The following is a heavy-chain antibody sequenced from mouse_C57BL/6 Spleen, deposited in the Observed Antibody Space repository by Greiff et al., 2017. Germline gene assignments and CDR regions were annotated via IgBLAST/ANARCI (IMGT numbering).Heavy chain of an antibody. Sequence: EVKLMESGGGLVKPGGSLKLSCAASGFTFSDYGMHWVRQAPEKGLEWVAYISSGSSTIYYADTVKGRVTISRDNAKNTLFLQMTSLSSEDTAMYYCSRTLYYYGSSSFAYWGQGTLVTVSA. CDR2: ISSGSSTI. J-gene: IGHJ3*01. CDR3: SRTLYYYGSSSFAY. CDR1: GFTFSDYG. V-gene: IGHV5-17*01. D-gene: IGHD1-1*01.